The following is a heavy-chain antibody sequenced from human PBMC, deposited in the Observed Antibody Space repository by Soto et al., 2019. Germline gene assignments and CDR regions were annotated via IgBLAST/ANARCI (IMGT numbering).Heavy chain of an antibody. CDR1: GFTFSSYG. CDR3: AKSGYGDYSNFHY. J-gene: IGHJ4*02. V-gene: IGHV3-33*06. CDR2: IWYDGSNK. D-gene: IGHD4-17*01. Sequence: QVPLVESGCGVVQPGRSLRLSCAGSGFTFSSYGMHWVRQAPGKGLEWVALIWYDGSNKYYADSVMGRFTISRDNSKNTLYLQMNSLKAEDTAVYYCAKSGYGDYSNFHYWGQGTLVTVSS.